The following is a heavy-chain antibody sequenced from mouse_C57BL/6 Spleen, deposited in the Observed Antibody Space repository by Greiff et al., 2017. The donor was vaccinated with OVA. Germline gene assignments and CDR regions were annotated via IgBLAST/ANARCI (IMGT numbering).Heavy chain of an antibody. CDR3: ARGDDGYFFAY. V-gene: IGHV1-80*01. J-gene: IGHJ3*01. Sequence: VQLQQSGAELVKPGASVKISCKASGYAFSSYWMNWVKQRPGKGLAWIGQIYPGDGDANYNGKFKGKATLTADKSSSTAYMQLSSLTSEDSAVYFCARGDDGYFFAYWGQGTLVTVSA. D-gene: IGHD2-3*01. CDR1: GYAFSSYW. CDR2: IYPGDGDA.